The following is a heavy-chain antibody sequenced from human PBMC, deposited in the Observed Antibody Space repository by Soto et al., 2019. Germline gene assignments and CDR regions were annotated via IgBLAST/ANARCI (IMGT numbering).Heavy chain of an antibody. CDR3: ARDPNEKGYYYGMDV. V-gene: IGHV1-2*04. CDR1: GYTFTGYY. CDR2: INPNSGGT. J-gene: IGHJ6*02. Sequence: ASVKVSCKASGYTFTGYYMHWVRQAPGQGLEWIGWINPNSGGTNYAQKFQGWVTMTRDTSISTAYMELSRLRSDDTAVYYCARDPNEKGYYYGMDVWGQGTTVTVSS. D-gene: IGHD1-1*01.